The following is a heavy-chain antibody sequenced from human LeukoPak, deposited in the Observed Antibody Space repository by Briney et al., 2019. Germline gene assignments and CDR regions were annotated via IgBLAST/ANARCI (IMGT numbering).Heavy chain of an antibody. J-gene: IGHJ4*02. V-gene: IGHV4-4*07. CDR2: IYTSGST. D-gene: IGHD3-10*01. CDR3: ARPTMIRGPLNY. CDR1: GGSISSYY. Sequence: SETLSLTCTVSGGSISSYYWSWIRQPAGKGLEWIGRIYTSGSTNYNPSLKSRVTISVDTSKNQFSLKVSSVTAADTAVYYCARPTMIRGPLNYWGQGTLVTVSS.